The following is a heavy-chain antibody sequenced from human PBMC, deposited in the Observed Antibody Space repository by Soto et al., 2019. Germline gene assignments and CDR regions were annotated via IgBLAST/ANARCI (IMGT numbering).Heavy chain of an antibody. V-gene: IGHV1-69*12. J-gene: IGHJ2*01. D-gene: IGHD4-17*01. CDR1: GGTFSSYA. CDR3: ASQQPTVTNKHWYFDL. CDR2: IIPIFGTA. Sequence: QVQLVQSGAAVKKPGSSVKVSCKASGGTFSSYAISWVRQAPGQGLEWMGGIIPIFGTANYAQKFQGRVTITADESTSTAYMELSSLRSEDTAVYYCASQQPTVTNKHWYFDLWGRGTLVTVSS.